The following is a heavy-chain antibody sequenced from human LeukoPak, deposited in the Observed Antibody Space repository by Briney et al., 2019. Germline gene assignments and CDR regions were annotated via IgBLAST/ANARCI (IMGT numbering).Heavy chain of an antibody. CDR2: IRSKVHGATT. Sequence: PGGSLRLSCTASGFIFGDDTMSWFRQAPGKGLEWVGFIRSKVHGATTEYAASVKGRFTISRDDSKSTAYLQMNSLKTEDTAIYYCAREPQRRWLQFDYWGQGTLVTVPS. CDR1: GFIFGDDT. CDR3: AREPQRRWLQFDY. V-gene: IGHV3-49*03. D-gene: IGHD5-24*01. J-gene: IGHJ4*02.